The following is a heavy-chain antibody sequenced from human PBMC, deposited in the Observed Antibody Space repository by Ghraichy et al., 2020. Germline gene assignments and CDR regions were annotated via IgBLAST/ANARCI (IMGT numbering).Heavy chain of an antibody. J-gene: IGHJ4*02. CDR3: ARAHVLRYFDWDEGFDY. D-gene: IGHD3-9*01. Sequence: ASVKVSCKASGYTFTSYGISWVRQAPGQGLEWMGWISAYNGNTNYAQKLQGRVTMTTDTSTSTAYMELRSLRSDDTAVYYCARAHVLRYFDWDEGFDYWGQGTLVTVSS. CDR2: ISAYNGNT. V-gene: IGHV1-18*01. CDR1: GYTFTSYG.